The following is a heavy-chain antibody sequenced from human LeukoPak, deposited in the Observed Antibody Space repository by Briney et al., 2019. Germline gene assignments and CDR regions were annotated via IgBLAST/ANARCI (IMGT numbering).Heavy chain of an antibody. CDR2: IDHSGAT. D-gene: IGHD3-22*01. CDR3: AKAPYLSSGS. Sequence: SQTLSLTCAVYGGSFSGYYWSWIRQPPGKGLEWIGEIDHSGATNYNPSLKSRVTISLDTSKNQFSLTLSSITAADTAVYYCAKAPYLSSGSWGQGTMVTVSS. CDR1: GGSFSGYY. J-gene: IGHJ3*01. V-gene: IGHV4-34*01.